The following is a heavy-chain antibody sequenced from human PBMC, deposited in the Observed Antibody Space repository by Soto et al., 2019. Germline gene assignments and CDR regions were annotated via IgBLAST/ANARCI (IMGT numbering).Heavy chain of an antibody. CDR2: ISGGGSST. D-gene: IGHD1-1*01. CDR1: GFTSSSSA. J-gene: IGHJ4*02. V-gene: IGHV3-23*01. CDR3: AKVPRGTMTYFDF. Sequence: GGSLRLSCEVSGFTSSSSAMSWVRQAPGRGLEWVSAISGGGSSTYYADSVKGRFTISSDNSKNTLYLQMHSLRAEDTAIYYCAKVPRGTMTYFDFWGQGTLVTVSS.